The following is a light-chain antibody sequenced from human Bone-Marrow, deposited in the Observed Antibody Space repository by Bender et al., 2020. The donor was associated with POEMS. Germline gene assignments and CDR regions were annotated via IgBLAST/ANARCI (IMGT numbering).Light chain of an antibody. CDR1: SSNIGAHA. J-gene: IGLJ3*02. Sequence: GGSSNIGAHAVNWYQHLPGTAPKLLIYSSHRRPSGVPDRFSGSKSGTSASLAISGLRSEDEADYYCAVWDDSLNGWVFGGGTKLTVL. V-gene: IGLV1-44*01. CDR2: SSH. CDR3: AVWDDSLNGWV.